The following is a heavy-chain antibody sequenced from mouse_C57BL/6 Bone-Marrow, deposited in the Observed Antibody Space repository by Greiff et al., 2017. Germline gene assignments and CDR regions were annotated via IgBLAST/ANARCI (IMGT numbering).Heavy chain of an antibody. CDR2: FHPYNDDT. CDR3: AIPIYDGYDWFAY. D-gene: IGHD2-3*01. V-gene: IGHV1-47*01. J-gene: IGHJ3*01. CDR1: GYTFTTYP. Sequence: QVQLQQSGAELVKPGASVKMSCKASGYTFTTYPIEWMKQNHGKSLEWIGNFHPYNDDTKYNEKFQGKATLTVEKSSSTVYLELSQLTSGYSAVYYCAIPIYDGYDWFAYWGQGTLVTVSA.